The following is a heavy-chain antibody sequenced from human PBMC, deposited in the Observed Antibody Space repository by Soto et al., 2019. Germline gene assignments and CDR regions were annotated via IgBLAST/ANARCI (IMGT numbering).Heavy chain of an antibody. CDR3: ARENVEMATIYFDY. D-gene: IGHD5-12*01. CDR2: IYYSGST. V-gene: IGHV4-59*01. CDR1: GGSISSYY. J-gene: IGHJ4*02. Sequence: SETLSLTCTVSGGSISSYYWSWIRQPPGKGLEWIGYIYYSGSTNYNPSLKSRVTISVDTSKNQFSLKLSSVTAADTAVYYCARENVEMATIYFDYWGQGTLVTVSS.